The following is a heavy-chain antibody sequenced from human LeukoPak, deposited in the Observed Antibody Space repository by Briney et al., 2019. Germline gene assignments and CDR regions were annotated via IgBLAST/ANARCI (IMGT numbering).Heavy chain of an antibody. V-gene: IGHV3-33*01. D-gene: IGHD2-15*01. J-gene: IGHJ4*02. Sequence: PGGSLRLSCAASGFTFSRYGMHWVRQAPGKGLEWVAVIWYDGSNKYYADSVKGRFTISRDNSKNTLYLQMNSLRAEDTAVYYCARLYREYCSGGSCYPGTDYWGQGTLVTVSS. CDR2: IWYDGSNK. CDR1: GFTFSRYG. CDR3: ARLYREYCSGGSCYPGTDY.